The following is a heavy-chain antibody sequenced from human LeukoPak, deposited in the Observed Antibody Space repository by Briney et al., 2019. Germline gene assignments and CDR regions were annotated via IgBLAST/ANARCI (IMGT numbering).Heavy chain of an antibody. D-gene: IGHD2-21*02. CDR1: GFTFSNYW. J-gene: IGHJ3*02. CDR2: IKQDGSEE. CDR3: ARDPYCGGDCYSGFGAFDI. V-gene: IGHV3-7*03. Sequence: GGSLRLSCAASGFTFSNYWMTWVRQAPGKGLEWVANIKQDGSEEVYVDSVKGRFTISRDNSKNSLHLQMNSLRAEDTAVYYCARDPYCGGDCYSGFGAFDIWGQGTMVTVSS.